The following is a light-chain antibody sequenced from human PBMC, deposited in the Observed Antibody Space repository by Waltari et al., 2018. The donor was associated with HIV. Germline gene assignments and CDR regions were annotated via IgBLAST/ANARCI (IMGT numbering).Light chain of an antibody. Sequence: SSVSASVGDRVTMTCRATQGIANWVAWYQQKPGRAPKLLIHGASILQEGVPSRFSGSGSGTVFTLTLNSLQPEDFATYFCQQTNSFPITFGQGTRLDSK. V-gene: IGKV1D-12*01. CDR2: GAS. CDR1: QGIANW. CDR3: QQTNSFPIT. J-gene: IGKJ5*01.